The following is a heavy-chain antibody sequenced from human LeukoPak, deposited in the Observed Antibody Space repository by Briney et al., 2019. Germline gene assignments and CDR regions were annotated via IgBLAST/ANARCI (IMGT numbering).Heavy chain of an antibody. CDR1: GFTFSSDA. V-gene: IGHV3-23*01. J-gene: IGHJ3*02. Sequence: GGSLRLSCAAFGFTFSSDAMSWVRRAPGKGLEWVSAISGSGDSTYYADSVKGRFTISRDNSENTLYLQMNSLRAEDTAVYYCAKVWTSGGSPWLDALGIWGQGTMVIVSS. D-gene: IGHD2-15*01. CDR2: ISGSGDST. CDR3: AKVWTSGGSPWLDALGI.